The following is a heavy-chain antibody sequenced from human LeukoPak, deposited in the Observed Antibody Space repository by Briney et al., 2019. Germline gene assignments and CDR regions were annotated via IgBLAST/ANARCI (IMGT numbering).Heavy chain of an antibody. V-gene: IGHV4-34*01. CDR2: INHSGST. J-gene: IGHJ3*02. CDR1: GGSFTNYY. Sequence: PSETLSLTCAVYGGSFTNYYWSWIRQPPGKGLEWIGEINHSGSTKYNPSLKSRVTISIDTSKNQLSLKLSSVTAADTAVYSCVRHVARAFDIWGQGTMVTVSS. CDR3: VRHVARAFDI.